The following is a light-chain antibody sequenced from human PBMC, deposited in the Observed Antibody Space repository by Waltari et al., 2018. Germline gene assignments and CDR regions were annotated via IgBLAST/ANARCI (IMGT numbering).Light chain of an antibody. CDR2: EVS. J-gene: IGLJ3*02. CDR1: SSDVGHYNY. V-gene: IGLV2-14*01. Sequence: QSALTQPASVSGSPGQSITISCTGTSSDVGHYNYVSWYQQHPGKAPKLMIYEVSKRPAGVSNRFSGSNSGNTASLTISGLQADDEADYYCSSYTSSSTRVFGGGTKLTVL. CDR3: SSYTSSSTRV.